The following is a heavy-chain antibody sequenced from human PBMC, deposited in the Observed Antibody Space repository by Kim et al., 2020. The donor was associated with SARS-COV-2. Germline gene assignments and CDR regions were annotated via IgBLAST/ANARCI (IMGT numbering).Heavy chain of an antibody. CDR1: GGSFSGYY. V-gene: IGHV4-34*01. Sequence: SETLSLTCAVYGGSFSGYYWSWIRQPPGKGLEWIGEINHSGSTNYNPSLKSRVTISVDTSKNQFSLKLSSVTAADTAVYYCARGRVTIFGVVPLGWFDP. CDR2: INHSGST. D-gene: IGHD3-3*01. J-gene: IGHJ5*02. CDR3: ARGRVTIFGVVPLGWFDP.